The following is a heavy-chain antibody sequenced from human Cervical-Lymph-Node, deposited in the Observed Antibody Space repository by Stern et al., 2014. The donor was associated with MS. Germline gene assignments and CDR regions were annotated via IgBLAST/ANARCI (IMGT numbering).Heavy chain of an antibody. J-gene: IGHJ4*02. V-gene: IGHV3-11*01. D-gene: IGHD3-10*01. CDR2: ISSSGDHI. Sequence: VQLVESGGGLVKPGGSLRLSCAASGFSFRNYYMSWIRQAPGKGLEWVSYISSSGDHIDYDDPVKGRCTISRDNAKNSLYLQMNSLRADDTAIYYCVRADGSTDDYWGQGTLVTVSS. CDR3: VRADGSTDDY. CDR1: GFSFRNYY.